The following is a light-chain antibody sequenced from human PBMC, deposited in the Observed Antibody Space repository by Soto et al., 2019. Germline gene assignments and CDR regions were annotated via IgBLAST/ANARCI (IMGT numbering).Light chain of an antibody. CDR2: KAT. Sequence: DIQMTQSPSTLSASVGDRVTITCRASQSISSWLAWYQQKPGKAPKLLIYKATILQSGVPSRFSGSGSGTHFTLAISSLQPDDFATYYCQQYETFSPWTFGQGTKVDIK. V-gene: IGKV1-5*03. CDR1: QSISSW. CDR3: QQYETFSPWT. J-gene: IGKJ1*01.